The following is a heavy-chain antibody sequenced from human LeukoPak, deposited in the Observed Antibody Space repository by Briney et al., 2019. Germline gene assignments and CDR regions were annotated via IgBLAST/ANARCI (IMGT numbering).Heavy chain of an antibody. CDR1: GFTFSSYA. CDR3: AKSGTNYYDSYYFDY. D-gene: IGHD3-22*01. V-gene: IGHV3-23*01. CDR2: ISGSGGST. Sequence: GGSLRLSCAASGFTFSSYAMSWDRQAPGKGLEWVSAISGSGGSTYYADSVKGRFTISRDNSKNTLYLQMNSLRAEDTAVYYCAKSGTNYYDSYYFDYWGQGTLVTVSS. J-gene: IGHJ4*02.